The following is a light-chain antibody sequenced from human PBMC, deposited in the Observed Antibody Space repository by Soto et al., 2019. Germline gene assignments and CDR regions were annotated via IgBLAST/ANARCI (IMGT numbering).Light chain of an antibody. V-gene: IGLV2-14*01. CDR1: SSDVGNYKY. CDR2: EVS. J-gene: IGLJ1*01. CDR3: SSFTSNRIYV. Sequence: QSALTQPASVSGSPGQSITISCTGTSSDVGNYKYVSWYQQHPGKAPKLMIYEVSNRPSGVSNRFSGSKSGNTASLTISGLQAEDETDYYCSSFTSNRIYVFGPGTKLTVL.